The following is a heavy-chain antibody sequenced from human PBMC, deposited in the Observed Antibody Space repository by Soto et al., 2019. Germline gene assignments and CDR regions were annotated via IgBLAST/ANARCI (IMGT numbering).Heavy chain of an antibody. V-gene: IGHV4-39*07. Sequence: ASETLSLTCTLLRGSLSSSSYYWGWVRQPPGKVLERIVRSYVSGSTYYNPSLKSRVTISVDTSKSQFSLKLSSVTAADTAVYYCDRYFSRLRHLGELSLNAFDIWGQGTMVIVSS. CDR3: DRYFSRLRHLGELSLNAFDI. J-gene: IGHJ3*02. CDR2: SYVSGST. D-gene: IGHD3-16*02. CDR1: RGSLSSSSYY.